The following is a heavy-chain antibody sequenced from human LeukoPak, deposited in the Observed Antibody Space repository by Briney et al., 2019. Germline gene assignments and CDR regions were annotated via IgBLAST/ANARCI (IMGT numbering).Heavy chain of an antibody. J-gene: IGHJ3*02. CDR1: GGSISSYY. Sequence: SETLSLTCTVSGGSISSYYWSWIRQPPGKGLEWIGYIYYSGSTNYNPSLKSRVTILVDTSKNQFSLKLSSVTAADTAVYYCARVDYYDSSGYITGAFDIWGQGTMVTVSS. D-gene: IGHD3-22*01. CDR3: ARVDYYDSSGYITGAFDI. CDR2: IYYSGST. V-gene: IGHV4-59*01.